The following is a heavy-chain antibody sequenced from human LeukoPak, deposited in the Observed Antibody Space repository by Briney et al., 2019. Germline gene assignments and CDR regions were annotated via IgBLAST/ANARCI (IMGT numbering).Heavy chain of an antibody. CDR3: ARGRGYSYGPDVY. CDR2: ISSSSSYI. CDR1: GFTFSSYS. J-gene: IGHJ4*02. V-gene: IGHV3-21*01. D-gene: IGHD5-18*01. Sequence: PGGSLRLSCAASGFTFSSYSMNWVRQAPGKGLEWVSSISSSSSYIYYADSVKGRFTISRDNAKNSLYLQMNSLRAEDTAVYYCARGRGYSYGPDVYWGQGTLVTVSS.